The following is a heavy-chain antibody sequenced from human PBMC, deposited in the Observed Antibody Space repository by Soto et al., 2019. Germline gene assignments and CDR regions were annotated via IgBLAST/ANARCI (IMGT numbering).Heavy chain of an antibody. V-gene: IGHV3-74*03. D-gene: IGHD3-10*01. J-gene: IGHJ4*02. CDR3: ASIPMVRGPSDY. Sequence: PGGSLRLSFAASGFTFSTYWMHWVRQAPGKGLVWVSRINGDGTTTQYADSVKGRFTISRDNAKNTLYLQMNTLRGDDTAMYYCASIPMVRGPSDYWGQGTLVTVSS. CDR2: INGDGTTT. CDR1: GFTFSTYW.